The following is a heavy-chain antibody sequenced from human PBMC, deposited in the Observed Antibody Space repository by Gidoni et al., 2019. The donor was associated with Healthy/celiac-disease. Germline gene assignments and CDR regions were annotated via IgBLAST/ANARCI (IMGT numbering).Heavy chain of an antibody. CDR1: GFTFSSYG. D-gene: IGHD6-6*01. Sequence: QVQLVESGGGVVQPGRSLRLSCAASGFTFSSYGMHWVRQAPGKGLEWVAVISYDGSNKYYADSVKGRFTISRDNSKNTLYLQMNSLRAEDTAVYYCAKQQLVPTYYFDYWGQGTLVTVSS. CDR3: AKQQLVPTYYFDY. V-gene: IGHV3-30*18. J-gene: IGHJ4*02. CDR2: ISYDGSNK.